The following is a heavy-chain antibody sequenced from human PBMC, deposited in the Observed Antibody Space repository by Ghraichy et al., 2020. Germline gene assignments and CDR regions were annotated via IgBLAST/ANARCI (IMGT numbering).Heavy chain of an antibody. V-gene: IGHV3-23*01. J-gene: IGHJ4*02. CDR2: ISGSGGST. CDR3: AKVGYCGGDCSPGYFDY. D-gene: IGHD2-21*02. CDR1: GFTFSSYA. Sequence: GALRLSCAASGFTFSSYAMSWVRQAPGKGLEWVSAISGSGGSTYYADSVKGRFTISRDNSKNTLYLQMNSLRAEDTAVYYCAKVGYCGGDCSPGYFDYWGQGTLVTVSS.